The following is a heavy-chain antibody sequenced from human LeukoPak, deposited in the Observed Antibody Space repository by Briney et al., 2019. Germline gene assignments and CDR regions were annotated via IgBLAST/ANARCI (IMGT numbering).Heavy chain of an antibody. CDR3: AKETGGCSGGSCYSFGAFDI. CDR1: GFTFSSYA. D-gene: IGHD2-15*01. CDR2: ISYDGSNK. Sequence: GGSLRLSCAASGFTFSSYAMHWVRQAPGKGLEWVAVISYDGSNKYYADSVKGRFTISRDNSKNTLYLQMNSLRAEDTAVYYCAKETGGCSGGSCYSFGAFDIWGQGAMVTVSS. J-gene: IGHJ3*02. V-gene: IGHV3-30-3*01.